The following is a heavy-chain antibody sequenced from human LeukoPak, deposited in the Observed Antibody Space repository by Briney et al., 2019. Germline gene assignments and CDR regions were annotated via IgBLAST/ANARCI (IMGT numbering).Heavy chain of an antibody. J-gene: IGHJ4*02. CDR3: ASCSSTNCY. CDR2: ITGSSSTI. D-gene: IGHD2-2*01. V-gene: IGHV3-48*01. CDR1: GFTFSSYG. Sequence: QPGGSLRLSCAASGFTFSSYGMYWVRQAPGKGLEWVSFITGSSSTIYYADSVKGRFTISRDNAKNSLYLQMNSLRAEDTAVYYCASCSSTNCYWGQGTLVTVSS.